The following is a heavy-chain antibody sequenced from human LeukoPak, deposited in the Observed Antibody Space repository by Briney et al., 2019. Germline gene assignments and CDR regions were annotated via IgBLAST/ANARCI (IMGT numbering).Heavy chain of an antibody. V-gene: IGHV3-30*18. CDR3: AKGYGLQLVNNWFDP. CDR1: GFTFSSYG. D-gene: IGHD6-13*01. Sequence: GGSLRLSCAASGFTFSSYGMHWVRQAPGKGLEWVAVISYDGGNKYYADSVKGRFTISRDNSKNTLYLQINSLRDEDTAVYYCAKGYGLQLVNNWFDPWGQGTLVSVSS. CDR2: ISYDGGNK. J-gene: IGHJ5*02.